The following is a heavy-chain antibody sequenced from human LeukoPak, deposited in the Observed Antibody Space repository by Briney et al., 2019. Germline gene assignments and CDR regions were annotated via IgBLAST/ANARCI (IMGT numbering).Heavy chain of an antibody. J-gene: IGHJ4*02. CDR1: GESFSAYF. CDR2: IDHRGSS. V-gene: IGHV4-34*01. CDR3: ARGSSFDGYCSAGACDAGYYDS. Sequence: TSETLSLTCAVYGESFSAYFWNWLRQAPGKPLEYIGEIDHRGSSHYNPSLKTRVTLSVDTSKKQFSLKLTSVTAADTAVYFCARGSSFDGYCSAGACDAGYYDSWGQGTPVTVSS. D-gene: IGHD2-15*01.